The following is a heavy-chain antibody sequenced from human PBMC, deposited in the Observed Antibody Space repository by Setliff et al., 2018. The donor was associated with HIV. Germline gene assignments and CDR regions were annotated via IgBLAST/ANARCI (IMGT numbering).Heavy chain of an antibody. CDR2: IWYDGSNK. CDR3: ARDPYPYGSGSYPGY. D-gene: IGHD3-10*01. J-gene: IGHJ4*03. CDR1: GFTFSSYG. V-gene: IGHV3-33*01. Sequence: PGGSLRLSCAASGFTFSSYGMHWVRQAPGKGLEWVAAIWYDGSNKYYADSVKGRFTISRDNSKNTLYLQMNSLRAEDTAVYYCARDPYPYGSGSYPGYWGPGTMVTVSS.